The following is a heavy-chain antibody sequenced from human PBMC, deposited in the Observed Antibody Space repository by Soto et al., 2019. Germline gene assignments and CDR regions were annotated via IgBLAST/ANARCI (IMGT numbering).Heavy chain of an antibody. CDR2: IIPIFGTA. Sequence: ASVKVSCKASGGTFSSYAISWVRQAPGQGLEWMGGIIPIFGTANYARKFQGRVTITADESTSTAYMELSSLRSEDTAVYYCARAKRPVAGNFYYYGMDVWGQGTTVTVSS. CDR1: GGTFSSYA. CDR3: ARAKRPVAGNFYYYGMDV. V-gene: IGHV1-69*13. D-gene: IGHD6-19*01. J-gene: IGHJ6*02.